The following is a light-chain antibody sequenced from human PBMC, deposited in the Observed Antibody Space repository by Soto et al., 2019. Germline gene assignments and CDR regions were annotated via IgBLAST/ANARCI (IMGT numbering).Light chain of an antibody. V-gene: IGKV1-5*03. Sequence: DIQMTQSPSTLSASVGDRVTITCRASQSITPWLAWYQQKPGKVPKLLIYQASSLESGVPLRFSGSASGTEFTLTINSLQPDDFATYYCQHYNRYSVTFGQGTKVEIK. CDR3: QHYNRYSVT. CDR1: QSITPW. CDR2: QAS. J-gene: IGKJ1*01.